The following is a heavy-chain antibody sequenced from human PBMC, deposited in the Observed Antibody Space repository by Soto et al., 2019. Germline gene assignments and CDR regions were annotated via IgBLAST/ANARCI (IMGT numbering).Heavy chain of an antibody. CDR2: IYYSGST. V-gene: IGHV4-39*01. Sequence: LSLTCTVSGGSISSSSYYWGWIRQPPGKGLEWIGSIYYSGSTYYNPSLKSRVTISVDTSKNQFSLKLSSVTAADTAVYYCARQGIAAAGPYYFDYWGQGTLVTVSS. CDR3: ARQGIAAAGPYYFDY. D-gene: IGHD6-13*01. CDR1: GGSISSSSYY. J-gene: IGHJ4*02.